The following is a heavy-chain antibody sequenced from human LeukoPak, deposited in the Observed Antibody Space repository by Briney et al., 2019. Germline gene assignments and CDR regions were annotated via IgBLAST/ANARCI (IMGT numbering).Heavy chain of an antibody. V-gene: IGHV3-30-3*01. J-gene: IGHJ4*02. CDR2: ISYDGSNK. CDR1: GFTFSSYA. Sequence: GGSLRLSCAASGFTFSSYAMHWVRQAPGKGLEWVAVISYDGSNKYYADTVKGRFTISRDNSKNTLYLQMNSLRAEDTAVYYCARMVVTAILEVGDYWGQGTLVTVSS. CDR3: ARMVVTAILEVGDY. D-gene: IGHD2-21*02.